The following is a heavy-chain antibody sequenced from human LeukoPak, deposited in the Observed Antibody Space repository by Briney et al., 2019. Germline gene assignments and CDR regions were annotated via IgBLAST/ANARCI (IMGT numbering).Heavy chain of an antibody. CDR1: GFSFSRYW. J-gene: IGHJ4*02. CDR3: ARVRPYGSGSYYFDY. CDR2: INSDGSST. Sequence: GGSLRLSCAASGFSFSRYWMHWVRQAPGKGLVWVSQINSDGSSTSYADSVKGRFTISRDNAKNTLYLQMNSLRAEDTAVYYCARVRPYGSGSYYFDYWGRGTLVTVSS. V-gene: IGHV3-74*01. D-gene: IGHD3-10*01.